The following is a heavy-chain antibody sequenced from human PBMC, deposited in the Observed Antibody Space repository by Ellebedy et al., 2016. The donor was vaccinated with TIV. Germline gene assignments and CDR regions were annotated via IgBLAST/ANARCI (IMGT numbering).Heavy chain of an antibody. CDR1: GFTFSIYW. V-gene: IGHV3-7*01. J-gene: IGHJ4*02. Sequence: PGGSLRLSCAASGFTFSIYWMSWVRQAPGKGLECVANIKQDGSEKSYVDSVKGRFTISRDNAKNTLYLQMNSLRAEDTAVYYCARLVHDATYWGQGTLVTVSS. CDR2: IKQDGSEK. D-gene: IGHD2-2*01. CDR3: ARLVHDATY.